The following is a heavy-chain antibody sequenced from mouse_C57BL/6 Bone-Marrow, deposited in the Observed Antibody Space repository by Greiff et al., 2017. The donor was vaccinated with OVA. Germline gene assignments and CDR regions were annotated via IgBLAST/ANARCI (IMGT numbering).Heavy chain of an antibody. V-gene: IGHV1-69*01. Sequence: VQLQQPGAELVMPGASVKLSCKASGYTFTSYWMHWVKQRPGQGLEWIGEIDPSDSYTNYNQKFKGKSTLTVDKSSSTAYMQLSSLTSEDSAVYYCARRRYYYGSNYWYFDVWGTGTTVTVSS. CDR1: GYTFTSYW. D-gene: IGHD1-1*01. J-gene: IGHJ1*03. CDR2: IDPSDSYT. CDR3: ARRRYYYGSNYWYFDV.